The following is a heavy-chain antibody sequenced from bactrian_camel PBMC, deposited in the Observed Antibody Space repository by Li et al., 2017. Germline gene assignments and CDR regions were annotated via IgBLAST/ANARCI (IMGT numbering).Heavy chain of an antibody. J-gene: IGHJ4*01. D-gene: IGHD3*01. CDR1: GYTLPMN. V-gene: IGHV3S53*01. Sequence: VQLVESGGGLVQPGGSLRLSCVASGYTLPMNMGWFRRLPGQEREGVAAIAGDGRTDYADSVKGRFTISADRAKNVLYLHMNSLKYEDAAVYYCAAASARGSWCSDLAHRPGWQIYGQGTQVTVS. CDR2: IAGDGRT.